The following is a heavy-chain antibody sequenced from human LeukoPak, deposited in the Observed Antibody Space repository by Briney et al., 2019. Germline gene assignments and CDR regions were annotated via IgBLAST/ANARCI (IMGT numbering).Heavy chain of an antibody. CDR3: AREGKVDYDGYSLYYHALDV. V-gene: IGHV3-21*06. D-gene: IGHD4-23*01. CDR2: IGSTSPYK. CDR1: GFTFSSFS. Sequence: LSCAASGFTFSSFSMNWVRQVPGKGLEWVSXIGSTSPYKYYADSVKGRFTISRDDATNSVFLQMSSLRVDDTAVYFRAREGKVDYDGYSLYYHALDVWGKGTTVTVSS. J-gene: IGHJ6*04.